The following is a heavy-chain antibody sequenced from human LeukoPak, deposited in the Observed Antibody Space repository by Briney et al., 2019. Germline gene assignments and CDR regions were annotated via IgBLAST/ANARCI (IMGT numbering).Heavy chain of an antibody. CDR2: INPNSGVT. J-gene: IGHJ4*02. D-gene: IGHD6-13*01. CDR1: GYTFSGFY. Sequence: ASVKVSCKASGYTFSGFYIHWVRQAPGQGLEWMGWINPNSGVTNYAQKLQGRVTITADKSTSTAYMELSSLRSEDTAVYYCARGGPPSSDWGQGTLVTVSS. CDR3: ARGGPPSSD. V-gene: IGHV1-2*02.